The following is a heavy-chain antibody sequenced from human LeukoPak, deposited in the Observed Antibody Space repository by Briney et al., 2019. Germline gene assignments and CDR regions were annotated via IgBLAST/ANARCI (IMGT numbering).Heavy chain of an antibody. J-gene: IGHJ4*02. Sequence: SETLSLTCTVSGGSISSGDYYWSWIRQPPGKGLEWIGYIYYSGSTYYNPSLKSRVTISVDTSKNQFSLKLSSVTAADTAVYYSARADGYNSPLDYWGQGTLVTVSP. CDR3: ARADGYNSPLDY. V-gene: IGHV4-30-4*01. D-gene: IGHD5-24*01. CDR2: IYYSGST. CDR1: GGSISSGDYY.